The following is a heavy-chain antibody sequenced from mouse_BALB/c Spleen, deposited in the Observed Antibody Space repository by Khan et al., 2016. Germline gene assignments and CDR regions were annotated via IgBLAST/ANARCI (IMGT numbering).Heavy chain of an antibody. D-gene: IGHD2-13*01. CDR3: SATTPMDY. CDR2: ITYSGST. J-gene: IGHJ4*01. CDR1: GHSITSDYA. V-gene: IGHV3-2*02. Sequence: EVQLQESGPGLVKPSQSLSLTCTVTGHSITSDYAWNWIRQFPGNKLEWMGYITYSGSTSYNPSLKSRISITRDTSKNQFFLQLNSLTTEDTATYYCSATTPMDYWGQGTSVTVSS.